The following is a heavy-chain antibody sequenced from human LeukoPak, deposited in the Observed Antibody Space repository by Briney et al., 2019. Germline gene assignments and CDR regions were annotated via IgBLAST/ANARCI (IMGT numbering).Heavy chain of an antibody. CDR3: ASQHDYGGNGAFDI. D-gene: IGHD4-23*01. V-gene: IGHV3-30-3*01. J-gene: IGHJ3*02. CDR2: ISYDGTNK. CDR1: GFTFSSYA. Sequence: PGGSLRLSCAASGFTFSSYAMHWVRQAPGKGLVWVAVISYDGTNKYYADSVKGRFTISRDNSKNTLYLQMNSLRAEDTAVYYCASQHDYGGNGAFDIWGQGTMVTVSS.